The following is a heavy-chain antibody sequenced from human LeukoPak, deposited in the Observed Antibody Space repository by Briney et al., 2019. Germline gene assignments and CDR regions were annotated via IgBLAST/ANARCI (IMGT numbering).Heavy chain of an antibody. V-gene: IGHV3-66*01. CDR3: ARAYDWNYLY. CDR2: IYSGGNT. CDR1: GFTVSNNY. J-gene: IGHJ4*02. Sequence: GGSLRLSCAASGFTVSNNYMSWVRQPPGKGLEWVSVIYSGGNTYYADSVTDRFTISRDNSKNTLYLQMNSLRVEDTAVYYCARAYDWNYLYWGQGTLDTVSS. D-gene: IGHD1-7*01.